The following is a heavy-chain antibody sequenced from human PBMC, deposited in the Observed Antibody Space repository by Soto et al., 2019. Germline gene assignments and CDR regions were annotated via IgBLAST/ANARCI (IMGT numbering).Heavy chain of an antibody. CDR2: ISSSSSYI. CDR1: GFTFSSYS. D-gene: IGHD3-9*01. J-gene: IGHJ6*02. CDR3: ARDVDTGYYDILTGYFPPCYYYGMDV. Sequence: GGSLRLSCAASGFTFSSYSMNWVRQAPGKGLEWVSSISSSSSYIYYADSVKGRFTISRDNAKNSLYLQMNSLRAEDTAVYYWARDVDTGYYDILTGYFPPCYYYGMDVWGQGTTVTVSS. V-gene: IGHV3-21*01.